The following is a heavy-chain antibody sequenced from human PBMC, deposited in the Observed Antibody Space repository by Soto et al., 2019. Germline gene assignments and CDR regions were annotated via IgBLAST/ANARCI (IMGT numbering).Heavy chain of an antibody. CDR1: GFTFSSYP. CDR3: ARGPITQTSFIHH. CDR2: ISYDGGNQ. V-gene: IGHV3-30-3*01. D-gene: IGHD1-20*01. Sequence: GGSLRLSCEASGFTFSSYPMHWVRQAPGKGLEWVTVISYDGGNQYYAGSVKGRFTISRDNSKDTLYLQMHSLRSDDTAVYFCARGPITQTSFIHHWGQGTLVTVSS. J-gene: IGHJ5*02.